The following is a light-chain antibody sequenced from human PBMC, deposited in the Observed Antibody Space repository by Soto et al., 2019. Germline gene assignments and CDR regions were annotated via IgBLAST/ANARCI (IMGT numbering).Light chain of an antibody. J-gene: IGKJ1*01. CDR2: GAY. Sequence: EIVMTQSPATLSVSPGGRATLSCRASQSISGTLAWYQQKPGQAPRLLIHGAYTRAPGFPARFSGSGSGTDFPLTISSLQSEDFAVYYCQQENDWPWTFGQGTKVEIK. CDR1: QSISGT. V-gene: IGKV3-15*01. CDR3: QQENDWPWT.